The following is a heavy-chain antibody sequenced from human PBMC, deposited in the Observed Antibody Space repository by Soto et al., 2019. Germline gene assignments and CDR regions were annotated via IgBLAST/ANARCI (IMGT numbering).Heavy chain of an antibody. D-gene: IGHD3-10*02. J-gene: IGHJ5*01. CDR1: GGSISSYY. CDR3: ASMIGDPVLSFDS. Sequence: QVQLQESGPGLVKPSETLSLTCTVSGGSISSYYWSWIRQPPGKGLEWIGFIFYSGSTSYNPSLQGRVTISLDPFAYQFSLKLNSVTAADTAVYYCASMIGDPVLSFDSWGQGTLVAVSS. V-gene: IGHV4-59*01. CDR2: IFYSGST.